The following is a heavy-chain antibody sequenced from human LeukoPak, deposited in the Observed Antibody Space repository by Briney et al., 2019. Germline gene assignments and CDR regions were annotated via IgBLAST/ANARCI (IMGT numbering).Heavy chain of an antibody. CDR3: ARDRDEITVTHQGMDV. CDR2: INPSGGGT. D-gene: IGHD4-17*01. CDR1: GYTFTSYF. J-gene: IGHJ6*02. V-gene: IGHV1-46*01. Sequence: ASVKVSCKASGYTFTSYFMHWVRQAPGQGLEWMGIINPSGGGTSYAQKFQGRVTMTRDTSTSTVYMELSSLGSEDTAVYYCARDRDEITVTHQGMDVWGQGTTVTVSS.